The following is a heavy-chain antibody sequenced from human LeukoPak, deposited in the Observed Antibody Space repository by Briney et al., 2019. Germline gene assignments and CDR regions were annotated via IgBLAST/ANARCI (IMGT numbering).Heavy chain of an antibody. CDR2: ISSSSSYI. V-gene: IGHV3-21*04. Sequence: GGSLRLSCAASGFTFSRHSINWVRQAPGKGLEWVSSISSSSSYIYYADSVKGRFTISRDNSKNSLYLQMNSLRTEDTALYYCAKDIGVGSCNGCLFDYWGQGTLVTVSS. J-gene: IGHJ4*02. D-gene: IGHD2-15*01. CDR1: GFTFSRHS. CDR3: AKDIGVGSCNGCLFDY.